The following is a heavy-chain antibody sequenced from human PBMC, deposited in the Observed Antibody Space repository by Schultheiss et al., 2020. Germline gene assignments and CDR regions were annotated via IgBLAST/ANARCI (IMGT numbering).Heavy chain of an antibody. CDR3: ARSIRGYYDSSGYPDY. CDR1: GFTFSSYE. J-gene: IGHJ4*02. Sequence: GGSLRLSCAASGFTFSSYEMNWVRQAPGKGLEWVSYISSSGSTIYYADSVKGRFTISRDNAKNSLYLQMNSLRAEDTAVYYCARSIRGYYDSSGYPDYWGQGTLVTVSS. CDR2: ISSSGSTI. V-gene: IGHV3-48*03. D-gene: IGHD3-22*01.